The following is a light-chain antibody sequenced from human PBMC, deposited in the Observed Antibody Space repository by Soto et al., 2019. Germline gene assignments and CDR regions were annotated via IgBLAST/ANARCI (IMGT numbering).Light chain of an antibody. CDR3: QQYGSSPLT. J-gene: IGKJ4*01. CDR2: AAS. CDR1: QSVSSYY. V-gene: IGKV3-20*01. Sequence: EIVLTLSPWTLALSPKERATLSCRASQSVSSYYLAWYQQKPGQAPRLLIYAASSRATGIPDRFSGSGSGTDFSLTISRLEPEDFAVYYCQQYGSSPLTFGGGTKVDIK.